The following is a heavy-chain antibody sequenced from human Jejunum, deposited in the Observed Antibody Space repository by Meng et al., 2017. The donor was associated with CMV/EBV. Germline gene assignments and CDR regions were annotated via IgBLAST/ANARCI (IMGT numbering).Heavy chain of an antibody. J-gene: IGHJ4*02. CDR3: ARDMGYTVTAPFDY. D-gene: IGHD4-11*01. V-gene: IGHV3-23*01. CDR2: ISGSGPAT. CDR1: GFTLNSHA. Sequence: SGFTLNSHAMSGVRQTPGKRPGGVAGISGSGPATYYAESVKGRFTISRDNSNNTLFLQMNALRGDDTAVYYCARDMGYTVTAPFDYWGQGSVVTVSS.